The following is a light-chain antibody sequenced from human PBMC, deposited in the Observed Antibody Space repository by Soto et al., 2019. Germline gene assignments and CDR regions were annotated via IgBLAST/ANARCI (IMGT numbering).Light chain of an antibody. Sequence: EIVLTQSPATLSLSPGERATLSCRASQSVSSYLAWYQQKPGQAPRLLIYDASNRATGIPARFSGSGSGTDFTLTISSLEPEDFAVYYCQHRSIWPFTFGPGTKVHLK. J-gene: IGKJ3*01. CDR2: DAS. CDR1: QSVSSY. V-gene: IGKV3-11*01. CDR3: QHRSIWPFT.